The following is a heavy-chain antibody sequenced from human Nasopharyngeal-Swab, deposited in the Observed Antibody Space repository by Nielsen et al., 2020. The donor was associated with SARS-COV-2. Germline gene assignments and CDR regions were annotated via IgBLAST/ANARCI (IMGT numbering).Heavy chain of an antibody. J-gene: IGHJ4*02. CDR3: ARLGWLQLPDDY. CDR1: GGSFSGYY. CDR2: INHSGST. D-gene: IGHD5-24*01. V-gene: IGHV4-34*01. Sequence: LRLSCAVYGGSFSGYYWSWIRQPPGKGLEWIGEINHSGSTNYNPSLKSRVTISVDTSKNQFSLKLSSVTAADTAVYYCARLGWLQLPDDYWGQGTLVTVSS.